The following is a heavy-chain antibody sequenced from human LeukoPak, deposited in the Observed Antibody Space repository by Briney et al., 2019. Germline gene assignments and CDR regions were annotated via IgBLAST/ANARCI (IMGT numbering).Heavy chain of an antibody. V-gene: IGHV3-23*01. CDR2: ISGSGGST. Sequence: GGSLRLSCAASGFTFSSYAMSWVRQAPGKGLEWVSAISGSGGSTYYADSVKGRFTISRDNSKNTLYLQMNSLRAEDTAVYYCAKGGPGRYDSSGYYYTSTFDYWGQGTLVTVSS. J-gene: IGHJ4*02. CDR3: AKGGPGRYDSSGYYYTSTFDY. CDR1: GFTFSSYA. D-gene: IGHD3-22*01.